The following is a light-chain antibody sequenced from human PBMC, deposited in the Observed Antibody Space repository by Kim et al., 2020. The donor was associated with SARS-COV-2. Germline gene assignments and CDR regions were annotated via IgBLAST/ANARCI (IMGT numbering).Light chain of an antibody. CDR2: QDT. J-gene: IGLJ2*01. CDR1: KLGDKY. V-gene: IGLV3-1*01. Sequence: SVSTGQTASITCSGDKLGDKYACWYQQRPGQSPVLVIYQDTKRPSGIPERFSGSNSGNTATLTISETQAMDEADYYCQAWDSSSVVFGGGTQLTVL. CDR3: QAWDSSSVV.